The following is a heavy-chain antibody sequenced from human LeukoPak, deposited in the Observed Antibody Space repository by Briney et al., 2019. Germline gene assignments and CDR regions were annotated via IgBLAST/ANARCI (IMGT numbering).Heavy chain of an antibody. D-gene: IGHD6-6*01. Sequence: AASVKVSCKASGYTFTSYDINWVRQATGQGLEWMGWMSPNSGDTGYAQKFQGRVTMTRNTSISTAYLGLSSLRSEDTAMYYCARAQRIAARNYFDYWGQGTLVTVSS. CDR1: GYTFTSYD. V-gene: IGHV1-8*01. CDR2: MSPNSGDT. J-gene: IGHJ4*02. CDR3: ARAQRIAARNYFDY.